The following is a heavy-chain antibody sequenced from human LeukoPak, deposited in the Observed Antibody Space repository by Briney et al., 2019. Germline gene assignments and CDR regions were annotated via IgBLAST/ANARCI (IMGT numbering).Heavy chain of an antibody. Sequence: SETLSLTCTVSGGSISSSGYYWGWIRQPPGKGLEWIASIYYSGSTYYNPSLKSRVTISVDTSKNQFSLKLSSVTAADTAVYYCARAGYCSGGSCYPSFDYYYYYMDVWGKGTTVTVSS. CDR1: GGSISSSGYY. J-gene: IGHJ6*03. CDR3: ARAGYCSGGSCYPSFDYYYYYMDV. D-gene: IGHD2-15*01. CDR2: IYYSGST. V-gene: IGHV4-39*07.